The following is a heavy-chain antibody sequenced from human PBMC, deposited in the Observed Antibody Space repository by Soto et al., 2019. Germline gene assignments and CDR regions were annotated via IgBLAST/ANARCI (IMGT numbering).Heavy chain of an antibody. J-gene: IGHJ4*02. V-gene: IGHV3-33*01. D-gene: IGHD2-2*03. CDR2: IWYDGSNK. Sequence: QVQLVESGGGVVQPGRSLRLSCAASGFTFSSYGMHWVRQAPGKGLEWVAVIWYDGSNKYYADSVKGRFTISRDNSKNTLYLQMNSLRAEDTAVYYCARDGALGYCSSTSCPFDYWGQGTLVTVSS. CDR1: GFTFSSYG. CDR3: ARDGALGYCSSTSCPFDY.